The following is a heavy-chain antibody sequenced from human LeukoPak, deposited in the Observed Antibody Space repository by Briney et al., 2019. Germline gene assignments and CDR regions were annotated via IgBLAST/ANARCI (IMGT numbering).Heavy chain of an antibody. J-gene: IGHJ6*02. CDR3: AREMKWELPDGMDV. CDR1: GFTFSGSS. D-gene: IGHD1-26*01. Sequence: PGRSLRLSCTVSGFTFSGSSMHWLRQAPGQGLEWVATISYDGNSEYYRDSVKGRFAVSRVNSKNTLYLQMQSLRHEDTAVYYCAREMKWELPDGMDVWGQGTTVTVSS. CDR2: ISYDGNSE. V-gene: IGHV3-30*09.